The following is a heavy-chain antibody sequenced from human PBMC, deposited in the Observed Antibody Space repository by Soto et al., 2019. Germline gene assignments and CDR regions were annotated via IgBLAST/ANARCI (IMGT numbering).Heavy chain of an antibody. CDR1: GFTFSSYW. V-gene: IGHV3-7*01. D-gene: IGHD1-26*01. CDR3: ATELNGSGT. CDR2: IKPDGSDT. J-gene: IGHJ3*01. Sequence: GGSLRLSCAASGFTFSSYWMTWVRQAPGKGLEFLATIKPDGSDTYYVDSVKGRFTISRDNAKNSLSLQMNSLRAEDTALYYCATELNGSGTWGQGTMVNVS.